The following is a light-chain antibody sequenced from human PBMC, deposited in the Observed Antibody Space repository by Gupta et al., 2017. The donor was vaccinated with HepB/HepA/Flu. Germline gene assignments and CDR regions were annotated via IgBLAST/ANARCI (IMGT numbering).Light chain of an antibody. Sequence: DIQMTQSPSSLSASVGDRVTITCRASQSISSILNWYQQKPGKAPKLLIYAASSLQSGVPSRFSGSGSGTDXTLTISXLQPEDFATYYCQQSYSTPPVTFGXGTRLEIK. CDR3: QQSYSTPPVT. V-gene: IGKV1-39*01. J-gene: IGKJ5*01. CDR1: QSISSI. CDR2: AAS.